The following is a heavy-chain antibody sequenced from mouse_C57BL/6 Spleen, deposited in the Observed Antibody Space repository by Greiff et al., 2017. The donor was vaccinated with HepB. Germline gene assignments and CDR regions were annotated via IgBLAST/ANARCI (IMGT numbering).Heavy chain of an antibody. Sequence: QVQLQQSGAELAKPGASVKLSCKASGYTFTSYWMPWVKQRPGQGLEWIGYINPSSGYTKYNQKFKDKATLTADKSSSTAYMQLSSLTYEDSAVYYCARCYYDYDDGFDYWGQGTTLTVSS. CDR2: INPSSGYT. CDR3: ARCYYDYDDGFDY. J-gene: IGHJ2*01. CDR1: GYTFTSYW. D-gene: IGHD2-4*01. V-gene: IGHV1-7*01.